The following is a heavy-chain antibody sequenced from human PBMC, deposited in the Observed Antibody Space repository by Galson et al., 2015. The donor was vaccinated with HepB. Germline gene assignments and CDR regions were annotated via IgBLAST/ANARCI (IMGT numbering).Heavy chain of an antibody. Sequence: SLRLSCAASGFTFDDYAMHWVRQAPGKGLEWVSGISWNSGSIGYADSVKGRFTISRDNAKNSLYLQMNSLRAEDTALYYCAKDGLVPAALDRYSSSWQRAPLVSWGQGTLVTVSS. D-gene: IGHD6-13*01. CDR2: ISWNSGSI. V-gene: IGHV3-9*01. CDR3: AKDGLVPAALDRYSSSWQRAPLVS. J-gene: IGHJ5*02. CDR1: GFTFDDYA.